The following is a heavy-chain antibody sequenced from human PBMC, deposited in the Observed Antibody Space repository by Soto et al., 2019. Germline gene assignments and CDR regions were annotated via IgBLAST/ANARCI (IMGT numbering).Heavy chain of an antibody. CDR2: IYYSGST. Sequence: PSETLSLTCTVSGCSISSYYWSWIRQPPGKGLEWIGYIYYSGSTNYNPSLKSRVTISVDTSKNQFSLKLSSVTAADTAVYYCSRDLLGYCSGGSCYGGYYHGMDVWGQGTTVTVSS. CDR3: SRDLLGYCSGGSCYGGYYHGMDV. D-gene: IGHD2-15*01. V-gene: IGHV4-59*01. CDR1: GCSISSYY. J-gene: IGHJ6*02.